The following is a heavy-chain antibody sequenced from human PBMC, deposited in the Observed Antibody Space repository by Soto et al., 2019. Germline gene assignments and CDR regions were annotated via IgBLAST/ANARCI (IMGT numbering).Heavy chain of an antibody. Sequence: SETLSLTCTVSGVSVSTGGYFWTWIRQHPGKGLEWIGNIYYSGMTYYNPSLRGRVSISLDPSESQFSLKLNSVTAADTAVYYCARDSSGPGYSYGKFDYWGQGALVTVS. J-gene: IGHJ4*02. V-gene: IGHV4-31*03. CDR2: IYYSGMT. D-gene: IGHD5-18*01. CDR1: GVSVSTGGYF. CDR3: ARDSSGPGYSYGKFDY.